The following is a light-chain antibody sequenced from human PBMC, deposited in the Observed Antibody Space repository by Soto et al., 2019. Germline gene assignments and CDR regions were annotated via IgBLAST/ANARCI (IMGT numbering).Light chain of an antibody. CDR3: SSYTSSSSVV. J-gene: IGLJ2*01. Sequence: QSALTQPASVSGSPGQSITISCTGTSSDVGGYNHVSWYQQHPGKAPKLMIYDVSIRPSGVSNRFSGSKSGNTASLTISGLQAEDEADYHCSSYTSSSSVVFGGGTKVTVL. CDR2: DVS. CDR1: SSDVGGYNH. V-gene: IGLV2-14*01.